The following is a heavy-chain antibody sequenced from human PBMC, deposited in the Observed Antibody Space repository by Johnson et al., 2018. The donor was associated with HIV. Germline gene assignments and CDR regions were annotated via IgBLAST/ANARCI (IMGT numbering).Heavy chain of an antibody. CDR3: ALSTSWSIAFDI. CDR2: IYPGGST. V-gene: IGHV3-53*01. D-gene: IGHD6-13*01. J-gene: IGHJ3*02. CDR1: AFTVSSNY. Sequence: VQLVESGGGSIQPGGSLRLSCAASAFTVSSNYMSWVRQAPGKGLEWVSIIYPGGSTYYTDAVKGRFTISRDNSDNTLFLQMNSLRADDTAMYYCALSTSWSIAFDIWGQGTMVTVSS.